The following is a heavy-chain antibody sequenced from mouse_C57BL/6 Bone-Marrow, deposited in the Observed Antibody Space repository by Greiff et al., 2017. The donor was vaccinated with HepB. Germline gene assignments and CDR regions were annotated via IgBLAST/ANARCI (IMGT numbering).Heavy chain of an antibody. CDR3: ARGRIKRFDD. Sequence: VQLQQPGAELVKPGASVKMSCKASGYTFTSYWLTWVKQRPGQGLEWIGDIYPGSGSTNYNEKFKSKATLTVDTSSSTAYMQLSSLTSEDSAVYYWARGRIKRFDDWGQGTTLTVSS. CDR2: IYPGSGST. V-gene: IGHV1-55*01. CDR1: GYTFTSYW. J-gene: IGHJ2*01.